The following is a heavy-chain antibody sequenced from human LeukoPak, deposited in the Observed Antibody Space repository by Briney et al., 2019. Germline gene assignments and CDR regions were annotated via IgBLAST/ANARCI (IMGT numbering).Heavy chain of an antibody. CDR3: AKSPDYYYGMDV. Sequence: GRSLRLSCAASGFTFDDYAMHWVRQAPGKGLEWVSGISWNSGSIGYADSVKGRFTISRDNAKNSLYLQMNSLRAEDTALYYCAKSPDYYYGMDVWGQGTTVTVSS. CDR1: GFTFDDYA. V-gene: IGHV3-9*01. CDR2: ISWNSGSI. J-gene: IGHJ6*02.